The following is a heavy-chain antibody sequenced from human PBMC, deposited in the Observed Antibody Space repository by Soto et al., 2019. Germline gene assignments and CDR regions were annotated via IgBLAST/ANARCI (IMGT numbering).Heavy chain of an antibody. CDR3: VRVGRLGGD. V-gene: IGHV3-7*03. CDR2: IKEDGSGK. J-gene: IGHJ4*02. Sequence: EVQLVESGGGLVQPGGSLRLSCTASGFTFSSYWMSWVRQAPGKGLGWVANIKEDGSGKYYVDSVKGRFSISRDNARNSLYLQMNSLRVEDTAVYYCVRVGRLGGDWGQGALVTVSS. CDR1: GFTFSSYW. D-gene: IGHD3-16*01.